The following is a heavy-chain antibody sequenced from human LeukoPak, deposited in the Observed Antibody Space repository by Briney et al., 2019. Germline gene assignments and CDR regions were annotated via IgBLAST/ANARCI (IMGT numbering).Heavy chain of an antibody. J-gene: IGHJ4*02. CDR1: GGSISSYY. Sequence: SETLSLTCTVSGGSISSYYWSWIRQPPGKGPEWIGYIYYSGSTNYNPSLKSRVTISVDTSKNQFSLKLSSVTAADTAVYYCARTAYSSSWLVFDYWGQGTLVTVSS. V-gene: IGHV4-59*01. CDR3: ARTAYSSSWLVFDY. D-gene: IGHD6-13*01. CDR2: IYYSGST.